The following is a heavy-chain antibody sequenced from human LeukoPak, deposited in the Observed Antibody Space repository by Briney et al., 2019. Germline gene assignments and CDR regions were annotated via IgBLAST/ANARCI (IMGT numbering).Heavy chain of an antibody. CDR1: GFTFTSYW. J-gene: IGHJ4*02. CDR3: ARACTINTCHAY. D-gene: IGHD2-8*01. Sequence: PGGSLRLSCSASGFTFTSYWMHWVRQVPGKGLVWVSRISGDGSSTTYADSVKGRFTISRDNAKNTLFLQMNSLRAEDTAVYYCARACTINTCHAYWGQGTLVTVSS. V-gene: IGHV3-74*01. CDR2: ISGDGSST.